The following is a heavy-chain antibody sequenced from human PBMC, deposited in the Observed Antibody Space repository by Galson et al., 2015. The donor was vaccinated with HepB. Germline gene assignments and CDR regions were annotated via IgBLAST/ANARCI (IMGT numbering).Heavy chain of an antibody. D-gene: IGHD3-3*01. V-gene: IGHV1-2*04. CDR1: GYTFTGYY. CDR3: ARSSNMDDFWSGPPRGGMDV. Sequence: SVKVSCKASGYTFTGYYMHWVRQAPGQGLEWMGWINPNSGGTNYAQKFQGWVTMTRDTSISTAYMELSRLRSDDTAVYYCARSSNMDDFWSGPPRGGMDVWGQGTTVTVSS. J-gene: IGHJ6*02. CDR2: INPNSGGT.